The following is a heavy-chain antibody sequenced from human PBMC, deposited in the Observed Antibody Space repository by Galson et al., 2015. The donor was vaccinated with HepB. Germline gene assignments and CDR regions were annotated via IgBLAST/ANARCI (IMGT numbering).Heavy chain of an antibody. J-gene: IGHJ5*02. D-gene: IGHD1-1*01. CDR1: GGTFGSNT. CDR3: ARLDTYTRLFHPPRAWFDP. V-gene: IGHV1-69*02. Sequence: SVKVSCKAFGGTFGSNTISWVRQAPGQGLECVGRIIPIIGITNYAQKFQGRVTITADRSTSTAYMEMSSLTSDDTAVYYCARLDTYTRLFHPPRAWFDPWGQGTLVTDSS. CDR2: IIPIIGIT.